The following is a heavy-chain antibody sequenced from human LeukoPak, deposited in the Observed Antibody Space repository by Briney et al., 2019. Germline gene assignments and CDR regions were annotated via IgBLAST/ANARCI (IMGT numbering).Heavy chain of an antibody. CDR1: GGSISSRSYY. V-gene: IGHV4-39*07. D-gene: IGHD6-13*01. Sequence: SEALSLTCIVSGGSISSRSYYWGWIRQPPEKGREWIGRLYYSENTYCNPSLKSRVTLSVDTSKHQFSLKPTSVTAADTAAYYCARRISPPENSSSWSSAFDTWGQGTMVTVSS. J-gene: IGHJ3*02. CDR3: ARRISPPENSSSWSSAFDT. CDR2: LYYSENT.